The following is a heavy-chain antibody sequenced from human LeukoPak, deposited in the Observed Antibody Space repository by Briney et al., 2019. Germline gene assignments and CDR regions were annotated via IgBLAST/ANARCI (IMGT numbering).Heavy chain of an antibody. CDR3: AKDRFTYYWYFDL. V-gene: IGHV3-11*01. Sequence: PGGSLRLSCAASGFTFSDEYMNWIRQAPGKGLEWVSYISGSGNIIYYADSVKGRFTISRDNAKNSLYLQMNSLRAEDTAVYYCAKDRFTYYWYFDLWGRGTLVTVSS. J-gene: IGHJ2*01. CDR2: ISGSGNII. CDR1: GFTFSDEY.